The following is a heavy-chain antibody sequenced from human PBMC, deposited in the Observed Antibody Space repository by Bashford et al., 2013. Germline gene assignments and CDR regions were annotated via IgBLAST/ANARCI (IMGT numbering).Heavy chain of an antibody. CDR2: IDWDDDK. J-gene: IGHJ3*02. V-gene: IGHV2-70*04. Sequence: SGPTLVKPTETLTLTCTFSGFSLSTSGMRVSWIRQPPGKALEWLARIDWDDDKFYSTSLKTRLTISKDTSKNXVVLTMTNMDPVDTATYYCARTLTGTPNHDAFDIWGQGTMVHRL. D-gene: IGHD1-20*01. CDR3: ARTLTGTPNHDAFDI. CDR1: GFSLSTSGMR.